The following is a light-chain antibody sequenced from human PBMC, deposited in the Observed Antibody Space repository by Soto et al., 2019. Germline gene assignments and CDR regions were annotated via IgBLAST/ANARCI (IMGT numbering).Light chain of an antibody. V-gene: IGKV1-5*03. CDR3: QQYSIYSLT. CDR2: QAS. CDR1: QSISHW. Sequence: DIQMTQSPSTLPASVGDRVTITCRASQSISHWLAWYQQKPGKVPKVLIYQASALASGVPSRFSGSGSGTEFTLTISSLQPDDFATYYCQQYSIYSLTFGGGTKVEIK. J-gene: IGKJ4*01.